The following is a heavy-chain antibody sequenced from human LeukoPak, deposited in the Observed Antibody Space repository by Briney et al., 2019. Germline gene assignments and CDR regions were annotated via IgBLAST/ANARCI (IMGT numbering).Heavy chain of an antibody. J-gene: IGHJ4*02. D-gene: IGHD4-23*01. Sequence: PSETLSLTCAVSGYSISSGYHWGWIRQPPGKGPEWLGTILRAGNTYYNPSLKSRVTISVDTSRNQFSLKLSSVTAADTAMYYCARAVPVGGNDYWGQGTLVTVSS. CDR1: GYSISSGYH. CDR2: ILRAGNT. CDR3: ARAVPVGGNDY. V-gene: IGHV4-38-2*01.